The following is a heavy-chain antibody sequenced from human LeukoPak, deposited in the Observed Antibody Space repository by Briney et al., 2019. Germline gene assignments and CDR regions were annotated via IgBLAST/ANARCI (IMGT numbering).Heavy chain of an antibody. CDR2: INPSGGST. D-gene: IGHD3-10*01. CDR3: ARDFIRNTMVRGVITPYNWFDP. V-gene: IGHV1-46*01. J-gene: IGHJ5*02. Sequence: APVTVSCKASGYTFTSYYMHWVRQAPGQGLEWMGIINPSGGSTSYAQKFQGRVTMTRDMSTSTVYMELSSLRSEDTAVYYCARDFIRNTMVRGVITPYNWFDPWGQGTLVTVSS. CDR1: GYTFTSYY.